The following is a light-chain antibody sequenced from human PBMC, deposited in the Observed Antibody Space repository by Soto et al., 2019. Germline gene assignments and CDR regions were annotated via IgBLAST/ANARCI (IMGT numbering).Light chain of an antibody. Sequence: DIVMTQPPLSSPVTFGQPASISCRSSQSLVHSDGNTYLSWLQQRPGQPLRLLIYKISNRFSGVPDRFSGSGAGTDFTLGISRVXXXXXGVYYCMQGTQFPLTFGGGTKVEIE. CDR3: MQGTQFPLT. CDR1: QSLVHSDGNTY. J-gene: IGKJ4*01. V-gene: IGKV2-24*01. CDR2: KIS.